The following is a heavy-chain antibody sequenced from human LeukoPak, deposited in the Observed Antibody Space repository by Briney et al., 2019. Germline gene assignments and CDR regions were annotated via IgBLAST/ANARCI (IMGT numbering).Heavy chain of an antibody. J-gene: IGHJ4*02. CDR2: ISYDGTNK. CDR3: AKGYSSTSYCLDY. D-gene: IGHD2-2*01. Sequence: PGGSLRLSCAASGFTFSTYAMHWVRQAPGKGLEWVAVISYDGTNKYYADSVKGRFTISRDNSRNTVFLQVNSLRAEDTAVYYCAKGYSSTSYCLDYWGQGTLVTVSS. CDR1: GFTFSTYA. V-gene: IGHV3-30-3*01.